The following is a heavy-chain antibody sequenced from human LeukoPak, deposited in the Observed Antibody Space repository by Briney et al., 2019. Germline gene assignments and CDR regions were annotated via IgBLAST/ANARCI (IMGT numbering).Heavy chain of an antibody. CDR3: ASLVPYYGSGSYYKTFDY. V-gene: IGHV1-8*01. D-gene: IGHD3-10*01. CDR1: GYTFTSYD. CDR2: MNPNSGNT. J-gene: IGHJ4*02. Sequence: GASVKVSCKASGYTFTSYDINWVRQATGQGLEWMGWMNPNSGNTGYAQKFQGRVTVTRNTSISTAYMELSSLRSEDTAVYYCASLVPYYGSGSYYKTFDYWGQGTLVTVSS.